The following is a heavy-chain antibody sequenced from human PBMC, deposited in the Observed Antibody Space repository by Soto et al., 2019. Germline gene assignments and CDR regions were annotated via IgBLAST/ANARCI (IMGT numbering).Heavy chain of an antibody. V-gene: IGHV4-59*01. J-gene: IGHJ4*02. Sequence: KASETLSLTCTVSGGSISSYYWSWIRQPPGKGLEWIGYIYYSGSTNYNPSLKSRVTISVDTSKNQFSLKLSSVTAADTAVYYCARTHGDYTAFDYWGQGTLVTVSS. D-gene: IGHD4-17*01. CDR3: ARTHGDYTAFDY. CDR1: GGSISSYY. CDR2: IYYSGST.